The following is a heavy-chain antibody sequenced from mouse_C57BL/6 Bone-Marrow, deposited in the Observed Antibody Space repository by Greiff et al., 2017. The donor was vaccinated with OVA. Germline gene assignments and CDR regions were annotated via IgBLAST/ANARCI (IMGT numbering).Heavy chain of an antibody. J-gene: IGHJ4*01. D-gene: IGHD4-1*01. CDR3: ARTGTGNYAMDY. CDR1: GFTFSSYG. Sequence: EVQVVESGGDLVKPGGSLKLSCAASGFTFSSYGMSWVRQTPDKRLEWVATISSGGSYTYYPDSVKGRFTISRDNAKNTLYLQMSSLKSEDTAMYYCARTGTGNYAMDYWGQGTSVTVSS. V-gene: IGHV5-6*01. CDR2: ISSGGSYT.